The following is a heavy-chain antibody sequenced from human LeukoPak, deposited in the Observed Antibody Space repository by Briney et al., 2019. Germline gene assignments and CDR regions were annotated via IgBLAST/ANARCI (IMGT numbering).Heavy chain of an antibody. Sequence: SVNVSCKASGGTFSSYAISWVRQAPGQGLEWMGGIIPIFGTANYAQKFQGRVTITTDESTSTAYMELSSLRSEDTAVYYCARSSVDRYFDWSNSEPMVAFDIWGQGTMVTVSS. CDR3: ARSSVDRYFDWSNSEPMVAFDI. CDR1: GGTFSSYA. J-gene: IGHJ3*02. V-gene: IGHV1-69*05. CDR2: IIPIFGTA. D-gene: IGHD3-9*01.